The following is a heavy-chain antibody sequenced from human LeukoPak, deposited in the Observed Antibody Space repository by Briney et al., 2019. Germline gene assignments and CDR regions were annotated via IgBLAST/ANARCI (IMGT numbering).Heavy chain of an antibody. Sequence: GGSLRLSCAASGFTFSSYWMTWVRQAPGKGLEWVANINQDGSLKYYVDSVKGRFTISRDNAKNSLYLQMNSLRADDTAVYYCAKGRLWPDWFDPWGQGTLVTVSS. J-gene: IGHJ5*02. V-gene: IGHV3-7*03. CDR1: GFTFSSYW. D-gene: IGHD4/OR15-4a*01. CDR3: AKGRLWPDWFDP. CDR2: INQDGSLK.